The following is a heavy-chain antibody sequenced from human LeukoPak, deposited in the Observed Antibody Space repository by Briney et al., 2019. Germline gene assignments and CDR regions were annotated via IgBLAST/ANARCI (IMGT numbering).Heavy chain of an antibody. Sequence: PSETLSLTCGVEGASFSADYWSWVRQSPAKGLEWIGEINHSGRINYNPSLQSRVTISVDTPKNQFSLKLTSVTAADTAVYYCARDGKAQRTSSTWKIGDYFYYYMDVWGEGTTVTVSS. CDR3: ARDGKAQRTSSTWKIGDYFYYYMDV. D-gene: IGHD6-13*01. V-gene: IGHV4-34*01. CDR1: GASFSADY. J-gene: IGHJ6*03. CDR2: INHSGRI.